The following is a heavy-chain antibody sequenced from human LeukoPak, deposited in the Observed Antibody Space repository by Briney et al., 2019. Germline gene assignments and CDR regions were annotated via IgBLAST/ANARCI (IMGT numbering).Heavy chain of an antibody. V-gene: IGHV3-21*01. CDR2: ISTSSSYI. Sequence: GGSLRLSCAASGFIFSSYSMNWVRQAPGKGLEWVSSISTSSSYIYYADSVKGRFTISRDNANNSLYLQMNSLSAEDTAVYYCARLFTSSWYNWFDPWGQGTLVTVSS. CDR1: GFIFSSYS. CDR3: ARLFTSSWYNWFDP. D-gene: IGHD6-13*01. J-gene: IGHJ5*02.